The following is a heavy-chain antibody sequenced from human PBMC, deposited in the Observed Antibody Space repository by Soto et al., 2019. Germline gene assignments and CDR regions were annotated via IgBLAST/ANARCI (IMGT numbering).Heavy chain of an antibody. J-gene: IGHJ4*02. CDR1: GGSISSSSYY. CDR3: ARQSQGYSYGYVIEYFDY. D-gene: IGHD5-18*01. Sequence: SETLSLTCTASGGSISSSSYYWGWIRQPPGKGLEWIGSIYYSGSTYYNPSLKSRVTISVDTSKNQFSLKLSSVTAADTAVYYCARQSQGYSYGYVIEYFDYWGQGTLVTVSS. CDR2: IYYSGST. V-gene: IGHV4-39*01.